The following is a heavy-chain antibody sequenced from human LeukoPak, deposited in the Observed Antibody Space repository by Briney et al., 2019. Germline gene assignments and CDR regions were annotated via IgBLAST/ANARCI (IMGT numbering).Heavy chain of an antibody. J-gene: IGHJ6*03. CDR1: GFTFSSYA. V-gene: IGHV3-23*01. CDR3: AKFRGDYYYYYYYMDV. D-gene: IGHD4-17*01. CDR2: ISGSGGST. Sequence: QSGGSLRLSCAASGFTFSSYAMSWVRQAPGKGLEWVSAISGSGGSTYYADSVKGRFTISRDNSKNTLYLQMNSLRAEDTAVYYCAKFRGDYYYYYYYMDVWGKGTTVTVSS.